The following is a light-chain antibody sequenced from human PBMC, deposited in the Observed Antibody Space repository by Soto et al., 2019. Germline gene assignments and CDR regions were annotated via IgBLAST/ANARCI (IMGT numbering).Light chain of an antibody. CDR2: EVT. V-gene: IGLV2-14*01. CDR1: SSDIGGSNY. J-gene: IGLJ1*01. CDR3: SSYRTTTVV. Sequence: QSVLTQPAAVSGSPGQSISISCTGTSSDIGGSNYVSWYQQHPGKAPKLIIYEVTNRPSGVSDCFSGSKSDNTASLIISGLQAEDEAHYYCSSYRTTTVVFGSGTKVTVL.